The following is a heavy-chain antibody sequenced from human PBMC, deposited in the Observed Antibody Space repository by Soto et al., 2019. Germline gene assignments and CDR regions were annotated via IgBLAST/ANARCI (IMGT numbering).Heavy chain of an antibody. CDR2: IWYDGSNK. Sequence: QVQLVESGGGVVQPGRSLRLSCAASGFTFSSYGMHWVRQAPGKGLEWVAVIWYDGSNKYYADSVKGRFTISRDNSKNTLYQQMNSLRAEDTAVYYCARVILIAARNGYYFDYWGQGTLVTVSS. CDR3: ARVILIAARNGYYFDY. V-gene: IGHV3-33*01. J-gene: IGHJ4*02. D-gene: IGHD6-6*01. CDR1: GFTFSSYG.